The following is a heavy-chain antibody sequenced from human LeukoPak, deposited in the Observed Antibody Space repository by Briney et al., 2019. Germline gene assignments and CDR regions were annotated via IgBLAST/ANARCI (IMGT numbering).Heavy chain of an antibody. J-gene: IGHJ4*02. CDR1: GGSISSYY. CDR2: IYYAGST. D-gene: IGHD6-6*01. CDR3: ASQPYSSSSSYFDY. V-gene: IGHV4-59*01. Sequence: SETLSLTCIVSGGSISSYYWSWIRQPPGKGLEWIGYIYYAGSTNYNPSLKSRVTISLDTSMNQFSLKLNSVTAADTAVYYCASQPYSSSSSYFDYWGQGILVTVSS.